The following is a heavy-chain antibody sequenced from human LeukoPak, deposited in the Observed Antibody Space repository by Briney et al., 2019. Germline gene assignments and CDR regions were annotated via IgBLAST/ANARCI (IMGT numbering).Heavy chain of an antibody. D-gene: IGHD3-22*01. V-gene: IGHV4-30-4*07. CDR2: IYYTGST. J-gene: IGHJ5*02. CDR3: ARGGDSSGYEGRFDP. Sequence: SETLSLTCAVSGGSISRSGYSWSWLRQPPGKGLEWIGYIYYTGSTYYNPSLKSRLTISLDTSKNQFSLKLSSVTAADTAVYYCARGGDSSGYEGRFDPWGQGTLVTVSS. CDR1: GGSISRSGYS.